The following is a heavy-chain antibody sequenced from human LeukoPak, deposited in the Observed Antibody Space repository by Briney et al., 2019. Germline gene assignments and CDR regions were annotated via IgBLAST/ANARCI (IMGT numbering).Heavy chain of an antibody. CDR3: AKSPDFWSGYGFDP. CDR1: GFTFDDYA. Sequence: GGSLRLSCAASGFTFDDYAMHWVRQAPGKGLGWVSGFSWNSGSIGYADSVKGRFTISRDNAKNSLYLQMNSLRAEDTALYYCAKSPDFWSGYGFDPWGQGTLVTVSS. CDR2: FSWNSGSI. D-gene: IGHD3-3*01. J-gene: IGHJ5*02. V-gene: IGHV3-9*01.